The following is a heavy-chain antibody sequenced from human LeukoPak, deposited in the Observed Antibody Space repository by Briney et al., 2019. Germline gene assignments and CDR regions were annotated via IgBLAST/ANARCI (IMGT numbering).Heavy chain of an antibody. CDR2: ISYDGSNK. D-gene: IGHD3-3*01. CDR1: GFTFSSYA. Sequence: GWSLRLSCAASGFTFSSYAMHWVRQAPGKGLEGVADISYDGSNKYYADSVKGRFTISRDNSKNTLYLQMNSLRAEDTAVYYCARESEYYDFWSGYYRRSTGWFDPWGQGTLVTVSS. V-gene: IGHV3-30-3*01. J-gene: IGHJ5*02. CDR3: ARESEYYDFWSGYYRRSTGWFDP.